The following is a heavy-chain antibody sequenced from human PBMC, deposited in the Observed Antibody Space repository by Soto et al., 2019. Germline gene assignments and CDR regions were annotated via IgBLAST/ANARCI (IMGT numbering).Heavy chain of an antibody. V-gene: IGHV3-74*01. D-gene: IGHD3-22*01. CDR1: RFTFSSYW. J-gene: IGHJ4*02. CDR2: INSDGSST. Sequence: PGGSLRLSCAASRFTFSSYWMHWVRQAPGKGLVWVSRINSDGSSTSYADSVKGRFTISRDNAKNTLYLQMNSLRAEDTAVYYCAIRASYYDSSGYFDYWGQGTLVTVSS. CDR3: AIRASYYDSSGYFDY.